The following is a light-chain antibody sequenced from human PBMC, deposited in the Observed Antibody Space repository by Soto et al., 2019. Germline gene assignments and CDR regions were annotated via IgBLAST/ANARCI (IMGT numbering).Light chain of an antibody. CDR2: EVS. Sequence: QSALTQPPSASGSLGQSVTISCTGTSSDIGTYDYVSWYQQHPGGAPKLIIFEVSKRPSGVPDRFSGSKSGNTASLIVSGLQPDDEAEYHCTSYTGDDFTFVFGTGTKVTVL. J-gene: IGLJ1*01. CDR1: SSDIGTYDY. V-gene: IGLV2-8*01. CDR3: TSYTGDDFTFV.